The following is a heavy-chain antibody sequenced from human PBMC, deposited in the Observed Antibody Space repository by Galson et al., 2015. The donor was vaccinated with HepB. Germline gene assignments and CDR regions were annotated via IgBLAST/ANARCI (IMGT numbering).Heavy chain of an antibody. CDR3: ARMFRCCSSTSCYGMDV. V-gene: IGHV3-30*03. J-gene: IGHJ6*02. D-gene: IGHD2-2*01. Sequence: SLRLSCAASGFTFSSYGMHWVRQAPGKGLEWVAVISYDGSNKYYADSVKGRFTISRDNSKNTLYLQMNSLRAEDTAVYYCARMFRCCSSTSCYGMDVWGQGTTVTVSS. CDR2: ISYDGSNK. CDR1: GFTFSSYG.